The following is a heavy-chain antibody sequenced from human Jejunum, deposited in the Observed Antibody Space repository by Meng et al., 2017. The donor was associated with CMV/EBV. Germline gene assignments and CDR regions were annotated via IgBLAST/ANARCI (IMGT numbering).Heavy chain of an antibody. D-gene: IGHD4-23*01. CDR3: TRDQGGNSVY. CDR2: MNQDGSER. J-gene: IGHJ4*02. V-gene: IGHV3-7*01. CDR1: GFSLNSYW. Sequence: CGASGFSLNSYWMSWVRQAPGAGLEWAANMNQDGSERYYVDSVKGRFTISRDNAKNSLYLQMNSLRAADSAVYYCTRDQGGNSVYWGQGTLVTVSS.